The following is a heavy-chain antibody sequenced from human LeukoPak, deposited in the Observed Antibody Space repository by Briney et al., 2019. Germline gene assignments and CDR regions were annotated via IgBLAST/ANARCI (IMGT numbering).Heavy chain of an antibody. CDR3: ARDSPYYYDSYLDC. D-gene: IGHD3-22*01. V-gene: IGHV3-48*04. CDR1: GFTFSSYS. J-gene: IGHJ4*02. CDR2: ISSSSSTI. Sequence: GGSLRLSCAASGFTFSSYSMNWVRQAPGKGLEWVSYISSSSSTIYYADSVKGRFTISRDNAKNSLYLQMNSLRAEDTAVYYCARDSPYYYDSYLDCWGQGTLVTVSS.